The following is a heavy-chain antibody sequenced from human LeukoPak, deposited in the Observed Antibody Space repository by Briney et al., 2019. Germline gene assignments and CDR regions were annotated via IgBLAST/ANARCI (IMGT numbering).Heavy chain of an antibody. CDR3: AELGITMIGGV. Sequence: GGSLRLSCAASGFTFSSYEMNWVRQAPGKGLEWVSYISSSGSTIYYADSVKGRFTISRDNAKNSLYLQMNSLRAEDTAVYYCAELGITMIGGVWGKGTTVTISX. CDR1: GFTFSSYE. J-gene: IGHJ6*04. D-gene: IGHD3-10*02. V-gene: IGHV3-48*03. CDR2: ISSSGSTI.